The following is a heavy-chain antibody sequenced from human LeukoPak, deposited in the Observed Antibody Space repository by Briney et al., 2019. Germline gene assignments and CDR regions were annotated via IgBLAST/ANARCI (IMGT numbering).Heavy chain of an antibody. CDR1: GGTFSSYA. CDR3: ASHPEQLVVPYYNYYYMDV. J-gene: IGHJ6*03. CDR2: IIPIFGTA. Sequence: SVKVSCKASGGTFSSYAISWVRQAPGQGLEWMGGIIPIFGTANYAQTFRGRVTITADESTSTAYMELSSLRSEDTAVYYCASHPEQLVVPYYNYYYMDVWGKGTTVTVSS. V-gene: IGHV1-69*13. D-gene: IGHD6-6*01.